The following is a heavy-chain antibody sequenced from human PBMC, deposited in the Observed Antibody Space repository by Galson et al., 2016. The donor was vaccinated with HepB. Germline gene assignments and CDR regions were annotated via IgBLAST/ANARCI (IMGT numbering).Heavy chain of an antibody. Sequence: SVKVSCKASGYIFTDYYMHWVRQAPGQGLEWMGRINPRGGVTSYAQEFEGRVTMTRDTSITTFYMGLSGLRSDDTAVYYCAKEVGYRNTWYPFDYWGQGSLVTVSS. CDR2: INPRGGVT. J-gene: IGHJ4*02. V-gene: IGHV1-2*06. CDR1: GYIFTDYY. CDR3: AKEVGYRNTWYPFDY. D-gene: IGHD6-13*01.